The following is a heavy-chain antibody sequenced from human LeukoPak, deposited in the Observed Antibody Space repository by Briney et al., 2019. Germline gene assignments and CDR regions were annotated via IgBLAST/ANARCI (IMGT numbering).Heavy chain of an antibody. Sequence: LPGGSLRLSCAASGFTFSSYGMHWVRQAPGKGLEWVAFIWYDGSSKYYADSVKGRFTISRDNSKNTLNLQMNSLRAEDTAVYYCAKRDAAGTGSGSYYMDVWGKGTTVTVSS. J-gene: IGHJ6*03. CDR1: GFTFSSYG. CDR3: AKRDAAGTGSGSYYMDV. CDR2: IWYDGSSK. V-gene: IGHV3-30*02. D-gene: IGHD6-13*01.